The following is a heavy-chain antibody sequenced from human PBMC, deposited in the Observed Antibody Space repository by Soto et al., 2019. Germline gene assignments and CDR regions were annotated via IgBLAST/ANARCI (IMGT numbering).Heavy chain of an antibody. CDR3: AKSRAYGSGTYYRPDF. CDR2: ISGSGDST. J-gene: IGHJ4*02. V-gene: IGHV3-23*01. CDR1: GFTISTYA. Sequence: GGSLRLSCAASGFTISTYAIIWVRQAPGKGLEWVSAISGSGDSTRYADSVKGRFTISRDNSEDTLYLEMNSLRAEDTATYYCAKSRAYGSGTYYRPDFWGQGTLVTVSS. D-gene: IGHD3-10*01.